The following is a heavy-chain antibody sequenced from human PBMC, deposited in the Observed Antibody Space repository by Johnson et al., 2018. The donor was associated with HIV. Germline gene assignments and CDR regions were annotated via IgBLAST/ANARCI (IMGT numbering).Heavy chain of an antibody. Sequence: QVQLVESGGGVVQPGRSLRLSCAASGFTFSSYGMHWVRQAPGKGLEWVAVISYDGSNKYYADSVKGRFTISRDNSKNTLYLQMNSLRAEDTAVYYCAKGFFELDDALDIWGQGTMVTVSS. D-gene: IGHD3/OR15-3a*01. CDR1: GFTFSSYG. CDR3: AKGFFELDDALDI. J-gene: IGHJ3*02. CDR2: ISYDGSNK. V-gene: IGHV3-30*18.